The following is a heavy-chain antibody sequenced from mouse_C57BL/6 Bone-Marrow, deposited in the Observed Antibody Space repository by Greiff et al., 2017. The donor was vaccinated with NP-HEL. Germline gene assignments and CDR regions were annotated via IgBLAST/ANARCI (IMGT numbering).Heavy chain of an antibody. CDR3: TYSKPGYFDV. D-gene: IGHD2-5*01. Sequence: EVKVEESGGGLVQPGGSMKLSCVASGFTFSNYWMNWVRQSPEKGLEWVAQIRLKSDNYATHYAESVKGRFTISRDDSKSSVYLQMNNLRAEDTGIYYCTYSKPGYFDVWGTGTTVTVSS. V-gene: IGHV6-3*01. CDR2: IRLKSDNYAT. CDR1: GFTFSNYW. J-gene: IGHJ1*03.